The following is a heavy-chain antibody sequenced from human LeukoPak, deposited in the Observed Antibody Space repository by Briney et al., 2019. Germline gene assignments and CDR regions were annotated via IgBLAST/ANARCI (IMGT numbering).Heavy chain of an antibody. J-gene: IGHJ3*02. D-gene: IGHD3-22*01. CDR3: ARWDYYDSRTFDI. CDR2: ISIYNGKI. V-gene: IGHV1-18*01. CDR1: GYTFTSYG. Sequence: ASVKVSCKASGYTFTSYGISWVRQVPGQGLEWMGWISIYNGKINYAQKFQGRVTMTTDTSTSTAYMELRSLRSDDTAVYYCARWDYYDSRTFDIWGQGTMVTVS.